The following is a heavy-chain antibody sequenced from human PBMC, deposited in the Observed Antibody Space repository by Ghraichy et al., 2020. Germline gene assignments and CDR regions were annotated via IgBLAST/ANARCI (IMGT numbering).Heavy chain of an antibody. CDR1: GDSITSGGYY. CDR3: ARGPKVTTYDPPDY. CDR2: THYSGST. J-gene: IGHJ4*02. D-gene: IGHD4-17*01. V-gene: IGHV4-31*03. Sequence: SETLSLTCTVSGDSITSGGYYWSWIRQHPGKGLEWIGYTHYSGSTYYNPSLKSRLTISIDTSKNQFSLKLSSVTAADTAVYYCARGPKVTTYDPPDYWGQGTLVTVSS.